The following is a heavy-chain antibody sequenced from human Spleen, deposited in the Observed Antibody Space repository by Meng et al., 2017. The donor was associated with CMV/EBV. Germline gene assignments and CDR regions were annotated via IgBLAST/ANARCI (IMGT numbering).Heavy chain of an antibody. CDR2: ISWNSGSI. V-gene: IGHV3-9*01. D-gene: IGHD1-26*01. CDR3: ARDSGSYGY. Sequence: SLKISCAASGFTFDDYAMHWVRQAPGKGLEWVSSISWNSGSIGYADSVKGRFTISRDDAKNSLYLQMNSLRAEDTAVYYCARDSGSYGYWGQGTLVTVSS. CDR1: GFTFDDYA. J-gene: IGHJ4*02.